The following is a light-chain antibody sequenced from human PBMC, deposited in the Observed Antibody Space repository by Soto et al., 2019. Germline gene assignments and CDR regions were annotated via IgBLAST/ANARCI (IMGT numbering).Light chain of an antibody. CDR1: PRLLHSNGNNF. J-gene: IGKJ2*01. V-gene: IGKV2-28*01. CDR3: MQALQTPYP. Sequence: EIVMTQSPPSLTVTPGEPASISCSSSPRLLHSNGNNFLDWYLQKPGQSPQLLLSFGSNRASRVTERVSRSGSVTDFTLKISIVEAEDVGVYYYMQALQTPYPFGQATTLE. CDR2: FGS.